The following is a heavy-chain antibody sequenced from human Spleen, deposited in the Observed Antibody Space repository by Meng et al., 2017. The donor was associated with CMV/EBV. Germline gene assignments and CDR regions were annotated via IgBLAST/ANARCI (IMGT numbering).Heavy chain of an antibody. V-gene: IGHV3-74*01. CDR2: INSDGSST. CDR3: AREEGLD. CDR1: GFTFSDYW. Sequence: GESLKISCAASGFTFSDYWMHWVRQLPGRGLVWVSRINSDGSSTSYADSVKGRFTISRDNAKNTLYLQMNSLRAEDTAVYYCAREEGLDWGQGTLVTVSS. J-gene: IGHJ4*02.